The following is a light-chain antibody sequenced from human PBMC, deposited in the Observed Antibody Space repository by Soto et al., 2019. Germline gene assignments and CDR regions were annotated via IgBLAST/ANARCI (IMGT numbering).Light chain of an antibody. CDR3: QVWDGYNDHGV. Sequence: QSALTQPPSASGSPGQSLTISCTGTSSDVGAHNYVSWYQQNPGKAPKLMLYDVNKRPSGVPDRFSGSNSGNTATLTISRVEAGDEADYYCQVWDGYNDHGVFGGGTQLTVL. CDR1: SSDVGAHNY. CDR2: DVN. J-gene: IGLJ7*01. V-gene: IGLV2-8*01.